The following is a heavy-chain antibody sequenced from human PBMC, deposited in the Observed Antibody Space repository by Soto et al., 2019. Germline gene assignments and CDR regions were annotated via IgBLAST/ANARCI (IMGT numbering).Heavy chain of an antibody. Sequence: SETLSLTCTVSGGSISSYYWSWIRQPPGKGLEWIGYIYYSGSTNYNPSLKSRVTISVDTSKNQFSLKLSSVTAADTAVYYCARLYYDILTGYYMIDYWGQGTLVTVSS. CDR3: ARLYYDILTGYYMIDY. CDR1: GGSISSYY. V-gene: IGHV4-59*08. J-gene: IGHJ4*02. D-gene: IGHD3-9*01. CDR2: IYYSGST.